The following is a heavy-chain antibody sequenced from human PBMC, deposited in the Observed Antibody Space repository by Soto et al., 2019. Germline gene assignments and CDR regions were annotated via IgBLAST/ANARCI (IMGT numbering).Heavy chain of an antibody. Sequence: SVKVSCKASGGSFSSYAISWGRKATRQGLEWMGGIIPIFGTANYAQKFQGRVTITADESTSTAYMELSSLRSEDTAVYYCARDLPLTDFWSGPILDNCFDPWGHGTLVTVSS. CDR3: ARDLPLTDFWSGPILDNCFDP. CDR1: GGSFSSYA. V-gene: IGHV1-69*13. D-gene: IGHD3-3*01. J-gene: IGHJ5*02. CDR2: IIPIFGTA.